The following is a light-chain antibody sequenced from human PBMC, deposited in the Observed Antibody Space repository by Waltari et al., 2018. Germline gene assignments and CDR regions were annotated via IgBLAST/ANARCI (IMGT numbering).Light chain of an antibody. V-gene: IGLV3-9*01. J-gene: IGLJ1*01. CDR3: QVWDSISAVV. CDR1: NIGTKN. Sequence: SYELTQPLSVSVALGQTAKITCGGNNIGTKNVHWYQQKPGQAPVVVIYRDNTRPSRIPERFSGSNSGNTATLTISRAQAGDEADYYCQVWDSISAVVFGTGTKVTVL. CDR2: RDN.